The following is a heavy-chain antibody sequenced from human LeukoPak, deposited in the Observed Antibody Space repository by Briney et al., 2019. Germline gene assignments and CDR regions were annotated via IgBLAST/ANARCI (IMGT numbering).Heavy chain of an antibody. V-gene: IGHV4-30-2*01. CDR1: GGSVTSSGYS. CDR2: IYYSGTT. Sequence: PSQTLSLICAVSGGSVTSSGYSWSWIRQPPGKGLEWVGSIYYSGTTYYNPSLSSRVTISIDRAKNQVFLRLTSVTAADTAVYYCGRSLGVVGVVDVWGQGTMVTVSS. D-gene: IGHD3-16*01. J-gene: IGHJ6*02. CDR3: GRSLGVVGVVDV.